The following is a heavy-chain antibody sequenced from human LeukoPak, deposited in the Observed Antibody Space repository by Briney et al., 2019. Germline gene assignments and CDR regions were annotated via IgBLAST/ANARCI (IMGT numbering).Heavy chain of an antibody. CDR3: AKGYGDLRYYYYYYMDV. D-gene: IGHD4-17*01. Sequence: GGSLRLSCAASGFTFSSYGMHWVRQAPGKGLEWVAVISYDGSNKYYADSVKGRFTISRDNSKNTLYLQMNSLRAEDTAVYYCAKGYGDLRYYYYYYMDVWGKGTTVTVSS. CDR1: GFTFSSYG. CDR2: ISYDGSNK. J-gene: IGHJ6*03. V-gene: IGHV3-30*18.